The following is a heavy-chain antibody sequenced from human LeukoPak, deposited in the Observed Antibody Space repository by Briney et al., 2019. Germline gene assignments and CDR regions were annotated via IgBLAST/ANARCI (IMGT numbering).Heavy chain of an antibody. CDR1: GYTFTNNY. V-gene: IGHV1-46*01. J-gene: IGHJ5*02. CDR3: ARDNSLGDSAWWFDP. D-gene: IGHD5-12*01. Sequence: ASVTVSCKASGYTFTNNYMHWVRQAPGQGLEWMGLINPSGDNTWYAQKFQGRVTLTRDMATSTDYMEVSSLRSEDTTVYYCARDNSLGDSAWWFDPWGQGTLVTVSS. CDR2: INPSGDNT.